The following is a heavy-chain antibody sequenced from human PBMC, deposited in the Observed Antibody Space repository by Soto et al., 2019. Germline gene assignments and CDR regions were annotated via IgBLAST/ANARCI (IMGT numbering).Heavy chain of an antibody. CDR3: ARTYGY. D-gene: IGHD4-17*01. V-gene: IGHV1-46*01. CDR1: GNTFTSYS. Sequence: QVQLAQSGAEVKKRGASVKISCTTSGNTFTSYSIHWVRQAPGKGFEWMAMINPNGGSVSYAQRFQDRVTVTRHASPTTVYMELSGLRTEDTAVYYCARTYGYWGQGTLVIVSS. J-gene: IGHJ4*02. CDR2: INPNGGSV.